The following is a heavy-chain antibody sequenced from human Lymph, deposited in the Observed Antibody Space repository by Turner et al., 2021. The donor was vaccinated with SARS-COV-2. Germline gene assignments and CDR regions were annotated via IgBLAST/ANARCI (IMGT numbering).Heavy chain of an antibody. Sequence: QVLLVESGGVVVQPGRSLRLSCAASGVTSISDGMHWVRQAPGKGLEWVVVISNDGSNKYYEDSEKGRFTITRDHSKNTLYLQMNSLRPEDTAVYYCAKQGGGTSCGGGSCYRGYFDYWGQGTLVTVSS. V-gene: IGHV3-30*18. CDR2: ISNDGSNK. D-gene: IGHD2-15*01. J-gene: IGHJ4*02. CDR1: GVTSISDG. CDR3: AKQGGGTSCGGGSCYRGYFDY.